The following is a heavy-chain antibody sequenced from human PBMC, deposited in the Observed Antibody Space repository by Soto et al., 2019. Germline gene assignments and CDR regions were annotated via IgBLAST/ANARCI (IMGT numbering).Heavy chain of an antibody. CDR3: ARELDIPPDYYFDY. J-gene: IGHJ4*02. V-gene: IGHV3-30*03. CDR2: ISYDGRHQ. D-gene: IGHD5-12*01. Sequence: GGSLRLSCAASGFTFGSYGMHWVRQAPGKGLEWVAMISYDGRHQYYADSVKGRFTISRDNFKDTLYLQMNGLTPEDTAIYFCARELDIPPDYYFDYWGQGNLGTVSS. CDR1: GFTFGSYG.